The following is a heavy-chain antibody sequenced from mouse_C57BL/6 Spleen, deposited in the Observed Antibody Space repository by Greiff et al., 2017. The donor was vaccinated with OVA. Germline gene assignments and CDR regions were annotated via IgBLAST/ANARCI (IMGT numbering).Heavy chain of an antibody. CDR1: GYTFTSYG. J-gene: IGHJ3*01. V-gene: IGHV1-81*01. D-gene: IGHD2-4*01. Sequence: QVQLKQSGAELARPGASVKLSCKASGYTFTSYGISWVKQRTGQGLEWIGEIYHRSGNTYYNEKFKGKATLTADKSSSTAYMELRSLTSEDSAVYFCSYDYDAWFAYWGQGTLVTVSA. CDR3: SYDYDAWFAY. CDR2: IYHRSGNT.